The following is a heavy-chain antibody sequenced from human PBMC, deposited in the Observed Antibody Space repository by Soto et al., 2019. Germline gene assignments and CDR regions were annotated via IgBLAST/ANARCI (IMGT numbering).Heavy chain of an antibody. V-gene: IGHV1-69*02. CDR3: ASRYCSGGSCYRAVHYYYYMDV. J-gene: IGHJ6*03. D-gene: IGHD2-15*01. CDR1: GGTFSSYT. Sequence: QVQLVHSGAEVKKPGSSVKVSCKASGGTFSSYTISWVRQAPGQGLEWMGRIIPILGIANYAQKFQGRVTITADKSTSTAYMELSSLRSEDTAVYYCASRYCSGGSCYRAVHYYYYMDVWGKGTTVTVSS. CDR2: IIPILGIA.